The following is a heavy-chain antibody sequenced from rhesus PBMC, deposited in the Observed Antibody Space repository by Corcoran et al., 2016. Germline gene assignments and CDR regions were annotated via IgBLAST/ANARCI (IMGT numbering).Heavy chain of an antibody. CDR1: GYSISSGYD. D-gene: IGHD6-25*01. V-gene: IGHV4-76*01. CDR2: IYGSSGST. Sequence: QVQLQESGPGVVKPSETLSLTCAVSGYSISSGYDWSWIRQPPGKGLVWIWYIYGSSGSTNYNPSLKNRVTISKDTSKNQFSLKLCSVTAADTAVYYCARHRTDSGSWFDYRGQGVLVTVSS. CDR3: ARHRTDSGSWFDY. J-gene: IGHJ4*01.